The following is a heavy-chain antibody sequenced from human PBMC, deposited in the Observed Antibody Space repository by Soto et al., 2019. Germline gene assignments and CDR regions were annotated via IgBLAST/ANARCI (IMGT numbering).Heavy chain of an antibody. CDR3: ARMAGYSYGFYYFDY. CDR1: GGTFSSYA. V-gene: IGHV1-69*13. CDR2: IIPIFGTA. J-gene: IGHJ4*02. D-gene: IGHD5-18*01. Sequence: SVKVSCKASGGTFSSYAISWVRQAPGQGLEWMGGIIPIFGTANYAQKFQGRVTITADESTSTAYMELSSLRSEDTAVYYCARMAGYSYGFYYFDYWGQGTLVTVSS.